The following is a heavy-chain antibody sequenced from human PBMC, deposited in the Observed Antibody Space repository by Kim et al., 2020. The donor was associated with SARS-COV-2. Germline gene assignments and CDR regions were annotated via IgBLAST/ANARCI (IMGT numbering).Heavy chain of an antibody. CDR1: GFTFSSYS. J-gene: IGHJ6*02. CDR3: ARDRGYDILTGYYDLCMDV. V-gene: IGHV3-48*02. CDR2: ISSSSSTI. D-gene: IGHD3-9*01. Sequence: GGSLRLSCAASGFTFSSYSMNWVRQAPGKGLEWVSYISSSSSTIYYADSVKGRFTISRDNAKNSLYLQMNSLRDEDTAVYYCARDRGYDILTGYYDLCMDVWGQGTTVTVSS.